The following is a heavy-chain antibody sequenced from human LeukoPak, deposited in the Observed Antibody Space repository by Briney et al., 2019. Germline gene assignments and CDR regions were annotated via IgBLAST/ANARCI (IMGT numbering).Heavy chain of an antibody. CDR2: IYYSGST. CDR1: GGSISSYY. CDR3: ARDCSAGSCYPSGFDY. D-gene: IGHD2-15*01. Sequence: PSETLSLTCTVSGGSISSYYWSWIRQPPEKGLEWIGYIYYSGSTNYNPSLKSRVTISVDTSKNQFSLKLSSVTAADTAVYYCARDCSAGSCYPSGFDYWGQGTLVTVSS. J-gene: IGHJ4*02. V-gene: IGHV4-59*01.